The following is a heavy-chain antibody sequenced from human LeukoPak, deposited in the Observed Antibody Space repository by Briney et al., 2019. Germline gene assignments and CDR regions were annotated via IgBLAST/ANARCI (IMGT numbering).Heavy chain of an antibody. Sequence: PGRSLRLSCAASGFTFSDYAMHWVRQAPGKGLEWVAVISYDGSNKYYADSVKGRFTISRDNSKNTLYLQMNSLRAEDTAVYYGAKDRDGGTFDSSGYYWGGPNFDYWGQGTLVTVSS. D-gene: IGHD3-22*01. J-gene: IGHJ4*02. V-gene: IGHV3-30-3*01. CDR2: ISYDGSNK. CDR3: AKDRDGGTFDSSGYYWGGPNFDY. CDR1: GFTFSDYA.